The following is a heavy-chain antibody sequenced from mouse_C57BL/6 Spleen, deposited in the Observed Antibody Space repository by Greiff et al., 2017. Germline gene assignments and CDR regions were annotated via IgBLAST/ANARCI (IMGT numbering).Heavy chain of an antibody. Sequence: EVQLQQSGPELVKPGASVKIPCKASGYTFTDYNMDWVKQSHGKSLEWIGDINPNNGGTIYNQKFKGKATLTVDTSSSTAYMELRSLTSEDTAVYCGARWGLRQPGYAMDCWGQGTSVTVSS. CDR3: ARWGLRQPGYAMDC. J-gene: IGHJ4*01. CDR2: INPNNGGT. CDR1: GYTFTDYN. V-gene: IGHV1-18*01. D-gene: IGHD2-4*01.